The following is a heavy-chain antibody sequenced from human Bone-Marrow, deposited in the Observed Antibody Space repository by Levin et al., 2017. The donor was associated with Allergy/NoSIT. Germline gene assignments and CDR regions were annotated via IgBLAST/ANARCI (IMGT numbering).Heavy chain of an antibody. D-gene: IGHD2-15*01. CDR3: AAPLPYCSGNRCAQFDY. V-gene: IGHV1-24*01. J-gene: IGHJ4*02. CDR2: LDPEEGET. CDR1: GYTLTDLS. Sequence: ASVKVSCKVSGYTLTDLSIHWVRLPPGKGLQWMGGLDPEEGETVYAQNFQDRVTMTGDTSTDTAYLELSSLRSDDTAVYYCAAPLPYCSGNRCAQFDYWGQGTLVSVSS.